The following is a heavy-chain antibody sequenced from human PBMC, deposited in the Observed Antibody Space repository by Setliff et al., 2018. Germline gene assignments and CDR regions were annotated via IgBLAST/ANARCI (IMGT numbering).Heavy chain of an antibody. D-gene: IGHD6-19*01. CDR3: VREFSGGWFDY. CDR2: IIPIFGTA. Sequence: VKVSCKASGGTFCSYAISWVRQAPGQGLEWMGGIIPIFGTASYAQKFQGRVTMTRDTSTNTVYMELSSLRSEDTAVYYCVREFSGGWFDYWGQGTLVTVSS. J-gene: IGHJ4*02. CDR1: GGTFCSYA. V-gene: IGHV1-69*05.